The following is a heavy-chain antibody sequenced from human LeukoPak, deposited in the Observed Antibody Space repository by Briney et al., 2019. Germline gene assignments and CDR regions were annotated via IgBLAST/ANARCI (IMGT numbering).Heavy chain of an antibody. CDR2: INHSGST. D-gene: IGHD2-21*02. CDR3: ARVRIVVVTASSNQSDAFDI. J-gene: IGHJ3*02. V-gene: IGHV4-34*01. CDR1: GGSFSGYY. Sequence: PSETLSLTCAVYGGSFSGYYWSWIRQPPGKGLEWIGKINHSGSTNYNPSLKSRVTISVDTSKNQFSLKLSSVTAADMAVYYCARVRIVVVTASSNQSDAFDIWGQGTMVTVSS.